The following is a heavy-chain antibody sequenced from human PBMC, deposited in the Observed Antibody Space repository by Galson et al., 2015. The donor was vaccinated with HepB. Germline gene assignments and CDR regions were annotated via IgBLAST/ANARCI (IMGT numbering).Heavy chain of an antibody. J-gene: IGHJ4*02. CDR2: FDPDDGEK. V-gene: IGHV1-24*01. Sequence: SVKVSCKVSGSTLTELSIHWVRQAPGRGLEWMGGFDPDDGEKIYAQKLQGRVTMTEDTSTDTAYMELSSPRSEDTAVYFCLTDTRGGNSGGFDFWGQGTLVTVSS. CDR1: GSTLTELS. CDR3: LTDTRGGNSGGFDF. D-gene: IGHD4-23*01.